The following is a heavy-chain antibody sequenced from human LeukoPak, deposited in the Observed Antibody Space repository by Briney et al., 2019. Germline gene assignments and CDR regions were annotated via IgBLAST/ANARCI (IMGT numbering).Heavy chain of an antibody. Sequence: PGGSLRLSCAASAFTFSSYGMSWVRQAPGKGLEWVSAISGSGGSTYYADSVKGRFTISRDNSKNTLYLQMNSLRAEDTAVYYCAKASAMIVVVSKHFDYWGQGTLVTVSS. J-gene: IGHJ4*02. CDR1: AFTFSSYG. V-gene: IGHV3-23*01. D-gene: IGHD3-22*01. CDR2: ISGSGGST. CDR3: AKASAMIVVVSKHFDY.